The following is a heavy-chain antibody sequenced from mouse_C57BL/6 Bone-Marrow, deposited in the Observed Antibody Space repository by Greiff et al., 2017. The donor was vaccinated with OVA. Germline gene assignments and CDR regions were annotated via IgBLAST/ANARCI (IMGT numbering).Heavy chain of an antibody. CDR2: IYPGSGST. D-gene: IGHD1-1*01. Sequence: VQLQQPGAELVKPGASVKMSCKASGYTFTSYWITWVKQRPGQGLEWIGDIYPGSGSTNYNEKFKSKATLTVDTSSSTASMQLSSLTSEDSAVDYCAREITTVVEAYWGQGTLVTVSA. V-gene: IGHV1-55*01. CDR1: GYTFTSYW. J-gene: IGHJ3*01. CDR3: AREITTVVEAY.